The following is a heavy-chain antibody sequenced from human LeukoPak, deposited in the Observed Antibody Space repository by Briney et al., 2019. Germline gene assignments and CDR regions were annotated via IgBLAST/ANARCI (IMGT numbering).Heavy chain of an antibody. CDR3: AETWGLN. CDR1: GGSISSSSYY. CDR2: IYSSGST. J-gene: IGHJ4*02. D-gene: IGHD3-16*01. V-gene: IGHV4-39*01. Sequence: SETLSLTCTVSGGSISSSSYYWGWIRQPPGKGLAWIGSIYSSGSTYHNPSLKSRVTISVDTSKNQFSLKLSSVTAADTAVYYYAETWGLNWGQGTLVTVSS.